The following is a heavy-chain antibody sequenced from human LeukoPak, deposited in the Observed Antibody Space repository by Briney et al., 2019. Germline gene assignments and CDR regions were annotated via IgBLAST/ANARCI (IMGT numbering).Heavy chain of an antibody. D-gene: IGHD2-8*01. V-gene: IGHV3-74*01. CDR3: ARGDPSWGIMVESEAHY. J-gene: IGHJ4*01. Sequence: GGSLRLSCAVSGFTFSSYWMHWVRHAPGKGLVWVSRINSDGSSTSYADSVKGRFTISRDNAKNTLHLQMSSLRVEDTAVYYCARGDPSWGIMVESEAHYWVQGTLVTVSS. CDR2: INSDGSST. CDR1: GFTFSSYW.